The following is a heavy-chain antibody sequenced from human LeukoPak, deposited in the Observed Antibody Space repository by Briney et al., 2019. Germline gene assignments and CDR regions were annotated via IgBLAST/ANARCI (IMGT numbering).Heavy chain of an antibody. V-gene: IGHV4-39*07. CDR2: IYYNGNT. J-gene: IGHJ3*02. CDR1: GASIGSPTYY. CDR3: ARSPRDAFDI. Sequence: SETLSLTCTVSGASIGSPTYYWGWLRQPPGAGLEWIGTIYYNGNTNYNPSLKSRVTISVDTSKNQFSLKLGSVTAADTAVYYCARSPRDAFDIWGQGTMVTVSS.